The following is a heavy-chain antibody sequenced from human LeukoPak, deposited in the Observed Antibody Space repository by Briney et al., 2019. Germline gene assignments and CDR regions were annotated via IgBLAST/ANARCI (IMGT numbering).Heavy chain of an antibody. CDR3: ARVTGYRIEDYFDY. D-gene: IGHD6-13*01. V-gene: IGHV4-34*01. J-gene: IGHJ4*02. CDR1: GGSFNGYY. CDR2: INHTGST. Sequence: PSETLSLTCAVYGGSFNGYYWSWIRQPPGKGLEWIGEINHTGSTNYNPSLKSRVTISVDTSKNQFSLKLSSVTAADTAVYYCARVTGYRIEDYFDYWGQGTLVTVSS.